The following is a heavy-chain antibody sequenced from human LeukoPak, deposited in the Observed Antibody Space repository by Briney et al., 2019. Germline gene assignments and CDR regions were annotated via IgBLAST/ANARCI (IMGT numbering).Heavy chain of an antibody. V-gene: IGHV4-34*01. CDR3: ARGPYDSSRD. Sequence: SETLSLTCTVSGGSISGYYWSWIRQPPGKGLEWIGEINHSGNTNYNPSLKSRVTISVDTSKNQFSLKLSSVTAADTAVYYCARGPYDSSRDWGQGTLVTVSS. CDR1: GGSISGYY. CDR2: INHSGNT. J-gene: IGHJ4*02. D-gene: IGHD3-22*01.